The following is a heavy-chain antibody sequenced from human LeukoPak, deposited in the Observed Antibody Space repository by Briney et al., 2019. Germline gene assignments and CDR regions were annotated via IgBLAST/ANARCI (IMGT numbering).Heavy chain of an antibody. D-gene: IGHD3-10*01. CDR3: ARRRIFYYGSGSSNWFDP. J-gene: IGHJ5*02. CDR2: INHSGST. Sequence: SETLSLTCAVYGGSFSGYYWSWIRQPPGKGLEWIGEINHSGSTNYNPSLKSRVTISVDTSKNQFSLKLSSVPAADTAVYYCARRRIFYYGSGSSNWFDPWGQGTLVTVSS. CDR1: GGSFSGYY. V-gene: IGHV4-34*01.